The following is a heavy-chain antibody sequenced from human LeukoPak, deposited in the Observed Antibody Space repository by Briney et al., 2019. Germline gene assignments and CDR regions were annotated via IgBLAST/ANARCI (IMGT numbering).Heavy chain of an antibody. J-gene: IGHJ4*02. Sequence: SVKVSCKASGGTFSSYAISWVRQAPGQGLEWMGGIIPIFGTANYAQKFQGRVTITTDESTSTAYMELSSLRSEDTAAYYCARALYYYGSGSWGCFDYWGQGTLVTVSS. CDR1: GGTFSSYA. CDR2: IIPIFGTA. CDR3: ARALYYYGSGSWGCFDY. V-gene: IGHV1-69*05. D-gene: IGHD3-10*01.